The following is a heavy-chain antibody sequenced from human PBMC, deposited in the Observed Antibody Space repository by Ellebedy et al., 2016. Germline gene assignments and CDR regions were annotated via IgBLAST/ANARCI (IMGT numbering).Heavy chain of an antibody. V-gene: IGHV3-21*01. CDR3: ARDLDGDYSVVVDY. CDR1: GFTFSIYW. Sequence: GESLKISCAASGFTFSIYWMNWVRQAPGKGLEWVSSISSSSSYIYYADSVKGRFTISRDNAKNSLYLQMNSLRAEDTAVYYCARDLDGDYSVVVDYWGQGTLVTVSS. J-gene: IGHJ4*02. CDR2: ISSSSSYI. D-gene: IGHD4-17*01.